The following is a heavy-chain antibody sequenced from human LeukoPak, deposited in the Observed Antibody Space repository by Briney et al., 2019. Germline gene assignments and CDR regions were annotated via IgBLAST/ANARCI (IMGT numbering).Heavy chain of an antibody. J-gene: IGHJ4*02. CDR2: ISSDTDYI. V-gene: IGHV3-21*01. Sequence: PGGSLRLSCAASGFTFSRYSMNWVRQAPGKGLEWVSSISSDTDYIYYTDSVKGRFTISRDNAKKSLYLQMNSLRAEDTAVYYCARGGSYFDYWGQGTLVTVSS. CDR3: ARGGSYFDY. D-gene: IGHD3-10*01. CDR1: GFTFSRYS.